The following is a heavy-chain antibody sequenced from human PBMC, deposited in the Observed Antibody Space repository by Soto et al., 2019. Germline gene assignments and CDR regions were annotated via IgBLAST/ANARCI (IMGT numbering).Heavy chain of an antibody. CDR1: GFTFSNYA. CDR3: VKSSNRAHYYGMYA. V-gene: IGHV3-23*01. D-gene: IGHD2-8*01. Sequence: PGGSLRLSCAASGFTFSNYAMNWVRQAPGKGLEWVAGLSARGRDTSYADSVKGRFTISRDNSKDTLYLQMNSLRVEDTAVYYCVKSSNRAHYYGMYAWGQGTTVTVSS. CDR2: LSARGRDT. J-gene: IGHJ6*02.